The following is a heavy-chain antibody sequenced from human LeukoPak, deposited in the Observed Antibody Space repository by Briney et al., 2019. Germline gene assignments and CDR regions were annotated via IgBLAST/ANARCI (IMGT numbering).Heavy chain of an antibody. CDR1: GGSISSYY. Sequence: SETLSLTCTVSGGSISSYYWSWIRQPPGKGLEWIGYIYYSGSTNYNPSLKSRVTISVDTSKNQFSLKLSSVTAADTAVYYCARDRSSYYDFWSGSQAHAFDIWGQGTMVTVSS. D-gene: IGHD3-3*01. CDR2: IYYSGST. J-gene: IGHJ3*02. CDR3: ARDRSSYYDFWSGSQAHAFDI. V-gene: IGHV4-59*01.